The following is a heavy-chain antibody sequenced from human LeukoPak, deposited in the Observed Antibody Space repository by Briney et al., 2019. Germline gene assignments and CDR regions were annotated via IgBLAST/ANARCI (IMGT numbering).Heavy chain of an antibody. CDR1: GGTSNSHA. V-gene: IGHV1-69*04. CDR3: ATTNDGGGYQWGNFFDF. CDR2: IIPNLGTT. D-gene: IGHD3-22*01. Sequence: SVKVSCKASGGTSNSHAISWVRQAPGQGLEWMGRIIPNLGTTNRAQNFQDRVTLTADKSTNTAYMELTSLTSDDTAVYYCATTNDGGGYQWGNFFDFWGQGTLVTVSS. J-gene: IGHJ4*02.